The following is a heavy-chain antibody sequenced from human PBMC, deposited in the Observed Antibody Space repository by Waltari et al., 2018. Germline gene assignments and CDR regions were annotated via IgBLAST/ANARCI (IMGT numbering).Heavy chain of an antibody. D-gene: IGHD3-22*01. J-gene: IGHJ3*01. CDR3: SRASDYYDGSGRPYTFDF. V-gene: IGHV3-7*04. Sequence: VANIKQDGSEKYYVDSVKGRFTISRDNAKNSLSLQMNSLRAEDTAVYYCSRASDYYDGSGRPYTFDFWGQGTMVTVSS. CDR2: IKQDGSEK.